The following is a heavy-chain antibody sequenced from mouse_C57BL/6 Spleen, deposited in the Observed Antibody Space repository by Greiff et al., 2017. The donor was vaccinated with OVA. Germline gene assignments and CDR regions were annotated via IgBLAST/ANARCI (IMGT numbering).Heavy chain of an antibody. V-gene: IGHV14-2*01. Sequence: EVKLVESGAELVKPGASVKLSCTASGFNIKDYYMHWVKQRTEQGLEWIGRIDPEDGETKYAPKFQGKATITADTSSNTAYLQLSSLTSEDTAVYYCARGNWDVSYYYAMDYWGQGTSVTVSS. CDR1: GFNIKDYY. CDR2: IDPEDGET. J-gene: IGHJ4*01. D-gene: IGHD4-1*01. CDR3: ARGNWDVSYYYAMDY.